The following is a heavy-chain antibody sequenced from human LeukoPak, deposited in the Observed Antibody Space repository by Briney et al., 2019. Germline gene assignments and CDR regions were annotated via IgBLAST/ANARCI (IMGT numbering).Heavy chain of an antibody. J-gene: IGHJ4*02. CDR2: IKSKTDSGTT. Sequence: GGSLRLSCAASGFTFSNAWMSWVRQAPGKGLEWVGRIKSKTDSGTTDYAAPVKGRFTISRDDSKNTLYLQMNSLKTEDTAVYYCTTDWNSQHYWGQGTLVTVSS. CDR3: TTDWNSQHY. D-gene: IGHD1-7*01. V-gene: IGHV3-15*01. CDR1: GFTFSNAW.